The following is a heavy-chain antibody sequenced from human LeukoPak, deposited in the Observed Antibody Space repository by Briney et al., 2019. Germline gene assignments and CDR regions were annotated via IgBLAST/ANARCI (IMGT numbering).Heavy chain of an antibody. CDR2: ISSSGSTI. CDR3: ARAHYYDSSGLDF. D-gene: IGHD3-22*01. J-gene: IGHJ4*02. V-gene: IGHV3-48*03. Sequence: PGGSLRLSCAASGSTFSSYEMNWVRQAPGKGLEWVSYISSSGSTIYYADSLKGRFTISRDNAKNSLYLQMNSLRAEDTAVYYCARAHYYDSSGLDFWGQGTLVTVSS. CDR1: GSTFSSYE.